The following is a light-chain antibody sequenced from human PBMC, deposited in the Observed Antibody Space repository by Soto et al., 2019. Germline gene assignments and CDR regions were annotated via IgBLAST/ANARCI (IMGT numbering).Light chain of an antibody. CDR1: QSISSY. Sequence: DIQMTQSPSSLSASVGDRVTITCRASQSISSYLHWYKQKPGKAPQLLIYAASSLPSGVPSRFSGSGSGTDFTLTISSLQPEDFATYYCQQSYSTPRTFGQGTKLEIK. J-gene: IGKJ2*01. CDR2: AAS. CDR3: QQSYSTPRT. V-gene: IGKV1-39*01.